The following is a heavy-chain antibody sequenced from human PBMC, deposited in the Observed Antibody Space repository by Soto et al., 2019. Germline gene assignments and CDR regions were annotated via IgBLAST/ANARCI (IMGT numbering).Heavy chain of an antibody. J-gene: IGHJ5*02. V-gene: IGHV4-34*01. Sequence: SETLSLTCAVYGASFSGYYWSWIRQPPGKGLEWIGEINHSGSTNYNPSLKSRVTISVDTSKNQFSLKLNSVTAADTAVYYCARGLYYYDSSGYVGPWGQGTLVTVSS. D-gene: IGHD3-22*01. CDR1: GASFSGYY. CDR2: INHSGST. CDR3: ARGLYYYDSSGYVGP.